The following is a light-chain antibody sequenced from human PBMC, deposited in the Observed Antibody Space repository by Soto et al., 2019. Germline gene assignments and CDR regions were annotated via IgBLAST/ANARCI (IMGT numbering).Light chain of an antibody. Sequence: SALTQPASVSGSPGQSITISCTGTSRDVGDYNYVSWYQQHPGKAPKLMIYEVSNRPSGASNRFSGSKSGHTASLTISGLQSEDEADYFCTSYTSSSTLDVFGTGTKVTV. CDR2: EVS. J-gene: IGLJ1*01. V-gene: IGLV2-14*01. CDR3: TSYTSSSTLDV. CDR1: SRDVGDYNY.